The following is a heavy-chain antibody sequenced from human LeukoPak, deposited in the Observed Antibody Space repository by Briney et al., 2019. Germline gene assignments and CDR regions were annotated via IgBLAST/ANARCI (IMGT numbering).Heavy chain of an antibody. CDR3: ARVSWFPGTSYYYMDV. CDR2: IYRSGST. CDR1: GGSISNSSYF. Sequence: PSETLSLTCTVSGGSISNSSYFWGWIRQPPGRGLEWIGSIYRSGSTYYNSSLKSRVTISVDTSKNQFSLKLGSVTAADTAVYYCARVSWFPGTSYYYMDVWGKGTTVTVSS. D-gene: IGHD1-1*01. J-gene: IGHJ6*03. V-gene: IGHV4-39*07.